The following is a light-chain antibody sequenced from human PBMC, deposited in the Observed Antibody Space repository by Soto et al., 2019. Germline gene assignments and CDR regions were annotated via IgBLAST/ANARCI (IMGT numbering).Light chain of an antibody. CDR2: DVS. J-gene: IGLJ1*01. CDR3: SSYTSSSLYV. Sequence: QSVLTQPASVSGSPGQSITISCTGTSSDVGGYNYVSWYQQHPDKAPKLMIYDVSNRPSGLSNRFSGSKSGNTASLTISGLQAEDEADYYCSSYTSSSLYVFGTGTKVTVL. V-gene: IGLV2-14*01. CDR1: SSDVGGYNY.